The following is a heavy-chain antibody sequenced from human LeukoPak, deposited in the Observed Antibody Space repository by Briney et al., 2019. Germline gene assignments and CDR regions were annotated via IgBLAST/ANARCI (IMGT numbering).Heavy chain of an antibody. V-gene: IGHV3-74*01. D-gene: IGHD4-23*01. CDR1: GFTFSSYW. CDR3: ARARYGGNYYFDY. Sequence: GWSLRLYCAASGFTFSSYWMHWVRQAPGKGLVWVSRINSDGSSTSYADSVKGRFTISRDNAKNTLYLQMNSLRAEDTAVYYCARARYGGNYYFDYWGQGTLVTVSS. CDR2: INSDGSST. J-gene: IGHJ4*02.